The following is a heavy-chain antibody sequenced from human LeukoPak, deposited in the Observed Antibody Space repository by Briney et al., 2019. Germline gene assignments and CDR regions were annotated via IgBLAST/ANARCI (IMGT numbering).Heavy chain of an antibody. D-gene: IGHD3-3*01. Sequence: PSETLSLTCTVSGGSISSSSYYWGWIRQPPGKGLEWIGSIYYSGSTYYNPSLKSRVTISVDTSKNQFSLKLSSVTAADTAVYYCARVDFGVLGTYYFDYWGQGTLVTVSS. CDR1: GGSISSSSYY. V-gene: IGHV4-39*01. J-gene: IGHJ4*02. CDR2: IYYSGST. CDR3: ARVDFGVLGTYYFDY.